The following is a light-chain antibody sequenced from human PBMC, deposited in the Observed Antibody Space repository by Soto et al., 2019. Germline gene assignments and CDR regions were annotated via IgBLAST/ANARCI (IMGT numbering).Light chain of an antibody. Sequence: DIQMTQSPSSLSASVGDRVTITCRASQGISNYLAWYQQKPGKVPKLLIYAASTLQSGVPSRFSSSGCGTDFTLIISSLQPEDVATYYCQQYNSAPGVTFGPGTKVDIK. J-gene: IGKJ3*01. CDR2: AAS. V-gene: IGKV1-27*01. CDR1: QGISNY. CDR3: QQYNSAPGVT.